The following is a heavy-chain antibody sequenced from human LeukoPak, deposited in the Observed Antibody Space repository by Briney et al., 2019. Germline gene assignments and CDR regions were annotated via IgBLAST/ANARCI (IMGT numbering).Heavy chain of an antibody. Sequence: GGSLRLSCAASGFTFSYYWMSWVRQAPGKGLEWVANIKPDGSEKYYVDSVKGRFTISRDNAKNSLYLQMNSLRAEDTAVYYCARVVIMNWYFDLWGRGTLVTVSS. CDR1: GFTFSYYW. J-gene: IGHJ2*01. D-gene: IGHD3-3*01. CDR3: ARVVIMNWYFDL. V-gene: IGHV3-7*01. CDR2: IKPDGSEK.